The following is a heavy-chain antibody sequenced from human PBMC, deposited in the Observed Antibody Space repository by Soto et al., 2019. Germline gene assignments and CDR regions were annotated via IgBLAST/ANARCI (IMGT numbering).Heavy chain of an antibody. CDR2: IYYSGST. CDR1: GGSISSYY. D-gene: IGHD3-16*02. CDR3: ARGEPGETRAFYDYVWGSYRFASYYGMDV. J-gene: IGHJ6*02. Sequence: SETLSLTCTVSGGSISSYYWSWIRQPPGKGLEWIGYIYYSGSTNYNPSLKSRVTISVDTSKNQFSLKLSSVTAADTAAYYCARGEPGETRAFYDYVWGSYRFASYYGMDVWGQGTTVTVSS. V-gene: IGHV4-59*01.